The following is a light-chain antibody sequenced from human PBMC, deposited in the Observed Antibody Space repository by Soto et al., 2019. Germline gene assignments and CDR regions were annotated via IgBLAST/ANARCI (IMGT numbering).Light chain of an antibody. CDR3: QQYNSYST. CDR1: QSISSW. Sequence: DIQMTQSPSTLSASVGDRVTIPCRASQSISSWLAWYKQKPGKAPKLLIYKASSLESGVPSRFSGSGSGTEFTLTISSLQPDDFATYYCQQYNSYSTVGQGTKVDIK. V-gene: IGKV1-5*03. CDR2: KAS. J-gene: IGKJ1*01.